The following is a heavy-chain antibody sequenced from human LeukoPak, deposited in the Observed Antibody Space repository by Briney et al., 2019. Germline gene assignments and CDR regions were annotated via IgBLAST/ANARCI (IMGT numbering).Heavy chain of an antibody. CDR3: ARDGAYCTNGVCYDLNYYGMDV. CDR1: GGTFSSYA. CDR2: NIPILGIA. J-gene: IGHJ6*02. D-gene: IGHD2-8*01. V-gene: IGHV1-69*04. Sequence: SVKVSCKASGGTFSSYAISWVRQAPGQGLEWMGRNIPILGIANYAQKFQGRVTITADKSTSTAYMELSSLRSEDTAVYYCARDGAYCTNGVCYDLNYYGMDVWGQGTTVTVSS.